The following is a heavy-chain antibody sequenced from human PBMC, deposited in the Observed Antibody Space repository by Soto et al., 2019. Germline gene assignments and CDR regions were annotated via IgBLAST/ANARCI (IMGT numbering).Heavy chain of an antibody. D-gene: IGHD5-12*01. CDR1: GFTFSNYA. CDR3: EKGGATILDAFDF. Sequence: QLLESGGGLVQPGGSLRLSCAASGFTFSNYAMNWVRQAPGKGLEWVSVVTSSAESTYYEDSVKGRFTISRDNSRNTLSLQMNPLRVEGTAVYYCEKGGATILDAFDFWGQGTKVTGSS. J-gene: IGHJ3*01. V-gene: IGHV3-23*01. CDR2: VTSSAEST.